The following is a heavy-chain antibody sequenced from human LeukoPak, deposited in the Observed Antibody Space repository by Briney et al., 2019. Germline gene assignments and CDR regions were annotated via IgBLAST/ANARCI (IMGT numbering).Heavy chain of an antibody. CDR1: GDSVSSISVA. CDR3: SLARSEYHYGMDV. J-gene: IGHJ6*02. CDR2: TYYRSKWYY. V-gene: IGHV6-1*01. Sequence: PSQTLSLTCAISGDSVSSISVAWNWIRQSPSRGLEWLGRTYYRSKWYYEYAVSVKSRINIGPDTSKNQFSLQLTSVTPEDTAVYYCSLARSEYHYGMDVWGQGTTVTVSS.